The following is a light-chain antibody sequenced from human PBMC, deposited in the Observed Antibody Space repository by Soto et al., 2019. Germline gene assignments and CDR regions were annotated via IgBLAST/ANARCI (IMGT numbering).Light chain of an antibody. CDR3: AAWDDGRNDLYV. V-gene: IGLV1-44*01. CDR1: SSNVGKNI. Sequence: QSVLTQPPSASGTPGQTVTISCSGSSSNVGKNIVNWYQQVPGTAPKLLIYSTDQRPSGVPDRFSGSKSGTSASLAISGLQSEDEADYYCAAWDDGRNDLYVIGSGTQLTVL. CDR2: STD. J-gene: IGLJ1*01.